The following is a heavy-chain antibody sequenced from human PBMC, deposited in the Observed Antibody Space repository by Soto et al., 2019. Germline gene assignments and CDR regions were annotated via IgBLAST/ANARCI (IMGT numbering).Heavy chain of an antibody. J-gene: IGHJ5*02. CDR3: ARDQLSSGLYVWFDP. CDR2: IYYDGST. CDR1: GGSISTYY. V-gene: IGHV4-59*01. D-gene: IGHD6-25*01. Sequence: HVQLQESGPGMVKPSETLSLTCTVSGGSISTYYWSWIRQPPGKGLGWIGYIYYDGSTSYNPSLRSLVTISVDTSKNQFSLILSSVTSAETAVYYCARDQLSSGLYVWFDPWGQGTLVTVSS.